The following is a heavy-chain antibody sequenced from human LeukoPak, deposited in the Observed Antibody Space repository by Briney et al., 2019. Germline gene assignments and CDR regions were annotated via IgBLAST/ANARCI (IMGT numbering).Heavy chain of an antibody. D-gene: IGHD5-18*01. CDR3: ARVGGYSHGYIGY. V-gene: IGHV1-18*01. J-gene: IGHJ4*02. Sequence: GASVKVSCKASGYTFTSYGISWVRQAPGQGLEWMGWISAYNGNTNYAQKLQGRVTMTRDTSTSTVYMELSSLRSEDTAVYYCARVGGYSHGYIGYWGQGTLVTVSS. CDR1: GYTFTSYG. CDR2: ISAYNGNT.